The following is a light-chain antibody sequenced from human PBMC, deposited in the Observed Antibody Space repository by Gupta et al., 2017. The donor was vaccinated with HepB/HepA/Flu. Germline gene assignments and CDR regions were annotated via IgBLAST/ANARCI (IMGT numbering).Light chain of an antibody. CDR3: QAWDSSTAAV. V-gene: IGLV3-1*01. CDR2: QDS. J-gene: IGLJ2*01. CDR1: KLGDKY. Sequence: SSALPQPPSVSVPPGQTASITCSGDKLGDKYACWYQQKPGQSPVLVLYQDSKRPSGIPGRFSGSNSGNTATLTISGTQAMDEADYYCQAWDSSTAAVFGGGTKLTVL.